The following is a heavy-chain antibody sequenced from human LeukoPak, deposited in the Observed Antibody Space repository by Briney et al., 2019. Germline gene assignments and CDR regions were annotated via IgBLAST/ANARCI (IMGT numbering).Heavy chain of an antibody. CDR1: GYTFTSCG. J-gene: IGHJ3*02. V-gene: IGHV1-18*01. D-gene: IGHD3-9*01. CDR3: ARDYNPYYDILTGYYAFDI. Sequence: ASVKVSCKASGYTFTSCGISWVRQAPGQGLEWMGWISAYNGNTNYAQKLQGRVTMTTDTSTSTAYMELRSLRSDDTAVYYCARDYNPYYDILTGYYAFDIWGQGTMVTVSS. CDR2: ISAYNGNT.